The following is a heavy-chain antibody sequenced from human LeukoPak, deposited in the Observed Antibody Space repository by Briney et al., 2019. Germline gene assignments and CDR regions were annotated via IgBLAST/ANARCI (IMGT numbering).Heavy chain of an antibody. J-gene: IGHJ6*02. Sequence: SETLSLTCAVYGGSFSGYYWSWIRKPPGKGLEWIGEINHSGSTNYNPSLKSRVTISVDTSKNQFSLKLSSVTAADTAVYYCARGHVLLWFGELFMDVWGQGTTVTVSS. CDR1: GGSFSGYY. V-gene: IGHV4-34*01. CDR2: INHSGST. CDR3: ARGHVLLWFGELFMDV. D-gene: IGHD3-10*01.